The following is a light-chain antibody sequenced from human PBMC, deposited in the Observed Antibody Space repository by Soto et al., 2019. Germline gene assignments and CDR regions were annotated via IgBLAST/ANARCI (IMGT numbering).Light chain of an antibody. CDR2: SNN. V-gene: IGLV1-44*01. CDR3: AAWDDSLNGRV. J-gene: IGLJ2*01. Sequence: QSVLTQPPSASGTPGQRVTISCSGGSSNIGSNTVNWYQHLPGTAPKLLIYSNNHRPTGVPDRFSASKSGTSASLAISGLQSEDEDDYYCAAWDDSLNGRVFGGGTKVTVL. CDR1: SSNIGSNT.